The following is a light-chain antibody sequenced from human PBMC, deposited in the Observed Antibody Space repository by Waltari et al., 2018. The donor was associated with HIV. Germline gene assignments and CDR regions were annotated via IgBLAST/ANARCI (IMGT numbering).Light chain of an antibody. CDR1: SSDVFGSHC. CDR3: SSYTSSSTRV. Sequence: QSALTQPASVSGSPGLSLTISCTGTSSDVFGSHCFSLYQQHPGKGPKVMSEDVSNRPSGVTNRFSGAKSGNTASLTISGLQAEDEANDYCSSYTSSSTRVFGGGTKLTVI. V-gene: IGLV2-14*03. J-gene: IGLJ2*01. CDR2: DVS.